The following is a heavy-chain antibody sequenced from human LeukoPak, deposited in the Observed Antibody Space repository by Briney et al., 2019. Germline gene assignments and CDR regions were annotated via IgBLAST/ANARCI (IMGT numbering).Heavy chain of an antibody. CDR1: GYTFTNYY. Sequence: GASVQVSCNASGYTFTNYYMHWVRQAPGQGLEWMGVINPSGDSTRYEQKFQDRVTMTRETSTRTVYMELSSLRSEDTAVYYCARGYSSSYRIDYWGQGTLVTVSS. V-gene: IGHV1-46*01. J-gene: IGHJ4*02. D-gene: IGHD6-19*01. CDR3: ARGYSSSYRIDY. CDR2: INPSGDST.